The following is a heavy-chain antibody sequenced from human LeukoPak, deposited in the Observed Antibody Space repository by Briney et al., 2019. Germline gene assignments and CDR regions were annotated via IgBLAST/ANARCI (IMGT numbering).Heavy chain of an antibody. V-gene: IGHV4-39*01. Sequence: SETLSLTYTVSGGSISSSGYYWAWVRQPPGKGLEWIGNVYYSGTTDYNPSLESRVTIFVDTSKSQFSLRVRSVTAADTAVYYCARRRAPGTGFFDYWGQGALVTVSS. CDR2: VYYSGTT. CDR3: ARRRAPGTGFFDY. J-gene: IGHJ4*02. D-gene: IGHD3/OR15-3a*01. CDR1: GGSISSSGYY.